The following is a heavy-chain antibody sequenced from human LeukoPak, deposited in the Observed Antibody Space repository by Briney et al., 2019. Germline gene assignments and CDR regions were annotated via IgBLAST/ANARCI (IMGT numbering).Heavy chain of an antibody. V-gene: IGHV3-23*01. CDR2: ISGSGGST. J-gene: IGHJ4*02. D-gene: IGHD3-10*01. CDR1: GFTFSSYA. CDR3: AKAHLRFVYYFDY. Sequence: GGSLRLSCAASGFTFSSYAMSWVRQAPGEGLEWVSAISGSGGSTYYADSVKGRFTISRDNSKNTLYLQMNSLRAEDTAVYYCAKAHLRFVYYFDYWGQGTLVTVSS.